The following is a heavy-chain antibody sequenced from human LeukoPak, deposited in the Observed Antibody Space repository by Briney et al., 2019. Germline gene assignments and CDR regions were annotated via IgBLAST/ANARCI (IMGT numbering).Heavy chain of an antibody. V-gene: IGHV3-21*01. CDR2: ISSSSSYI. CDR3: ASGRGYSGYDLAPPFDY. CDR1: GFTFSSYS. J-gene: IGHJ4*02. Sequence: GGSLRLPCAASGFTFSSYSMNWVRQAPGKGLEWVSPISSSSSYIYYADSVKGRFTISRDNAKNSLYLQMNSLRAEDTAVYYCASGRGYSGYDLAPPFDYWGQGTLVTVSS. D-gene: IGHD5-12*01.